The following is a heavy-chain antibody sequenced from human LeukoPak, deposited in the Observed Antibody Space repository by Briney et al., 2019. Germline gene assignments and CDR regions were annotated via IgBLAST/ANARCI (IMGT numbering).Heavy chain of an antibody. Sequence: PSETLSLTCTVSGGSISSYYWSWIRQPPGKGLEWIGYIYYTGSTNYNPSLKSRVTISVDASKNQFSLKLSSVTAADTAVYYCARVGYYGANSRWFDPWGQGTLVTVSS. D-gene: IGHD4-23*01. V-gene: IGHV4-59*01. CDR3: ARVGYYGANSRWFDP. CDR1: GGSISSYY. CDR2: IYYTGST. J-gene: IGHJ5*02.